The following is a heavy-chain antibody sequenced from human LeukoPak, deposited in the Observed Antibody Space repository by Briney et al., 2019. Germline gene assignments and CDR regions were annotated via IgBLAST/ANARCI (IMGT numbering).Heavy chain of an antibody. CDR3: AREDVQMTPWRAYNLFDP. V-gene: IGHV6-1*01. CDR1: GDSVSINSAA. J-gene: IGHJ5*02. Sequence: SQTLSLTCAISGDSVSINSAAWNWIRQSPSRGLEWLGRTYYRSKWYNDYAVSVKSRITINPDTSKNQFSLQLNSVTPEDTAVYYCAREDVQMTPWRAYNLFDPWGQGTLVTVS. D-gene: IGHD2-8*01. CDR2: TYYRSKWYN.